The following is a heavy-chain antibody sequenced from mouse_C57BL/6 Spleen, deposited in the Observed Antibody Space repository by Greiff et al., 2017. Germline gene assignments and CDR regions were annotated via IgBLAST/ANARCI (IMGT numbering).Heavy chain of an antibody. D-gene: IGHD1-1*01. J-gene: IGHJ1*03. CDR2: IDPSDSYT. CDR3: ARGDYGSRDFDV. Sequence: QVQLKQPGAELVRPGTSVKLSCKASGYTFTSYWMHWVKQRPGQGLEWIGVIDPSDSYTNYNQKFKGKATLTVDTSSSTAYMQLSSLTSEDSAVYYCARGDYGSRDFDVWGTGTTVTVSS. V-gene: IGHV1-59*01. CDR1: GYTFTSYW.